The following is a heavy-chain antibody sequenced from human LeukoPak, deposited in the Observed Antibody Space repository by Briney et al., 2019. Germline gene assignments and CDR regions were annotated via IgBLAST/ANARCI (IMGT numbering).Heavy chain of an antibody. J-gene: IGHJ4*02. D-gene: IGHD3-22*01. Sequence: PGGSLRLSCAASGFTFSSYSMNWVRQAPGKGLEWVSYISSSSSTIYYADSVKGRFTISRDNARNSLYLQMSSLRDEDTAVYYCARGEGYYYDSSGDYWGQGTLVTVSS. CDR3: ARGEGYYYDSSGDY. CDR2: ISSSSSTI. V-gene: IGHV3-48*02. CDR1: GFTFSSYS.